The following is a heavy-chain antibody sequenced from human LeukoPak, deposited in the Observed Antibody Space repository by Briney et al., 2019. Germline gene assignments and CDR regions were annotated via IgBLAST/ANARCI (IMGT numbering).Heavy chain of an antibody. CDR1: GGSISSYH. V-gene: IGHV4-59*01. Sequence: SETLSLTCTVSGGSISSYHWSWIRQPPGKGLEWIGYIYYSGSTNYNPSLKSRVTISVDTSKNQFSLKLSSVTAADTAVYYCARVTHKTDDAFDIWGQGTMVTVSA. CDR3: ARVTHKTDDAFDI. J-gene: IGHJ3*02. CDR2: IYYSGST.